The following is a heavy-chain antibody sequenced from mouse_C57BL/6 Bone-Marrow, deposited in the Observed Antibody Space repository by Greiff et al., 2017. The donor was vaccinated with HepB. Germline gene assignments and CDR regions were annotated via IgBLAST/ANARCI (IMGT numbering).Heavy chain of an antibody. J-gene: IGHJ4*01. CDR1: GFTFSSYA. CDR3: ARVGPGDY. Sequence: EVQLMESGGGLVKPGGSLKLSCAASGFTFSSYAMSWVRQTPEKRLEWVATISDGGSYTYYPDNVKGRFTISRDNAKNNLYLQMSHLKSEDTAMYYCARVGPGDYWGQGTSVTVSS. V-gene: IGHV5-4*01. CDR2: ISDGGSYT.